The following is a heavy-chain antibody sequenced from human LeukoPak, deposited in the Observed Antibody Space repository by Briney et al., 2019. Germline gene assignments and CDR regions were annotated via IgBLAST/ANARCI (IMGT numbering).Heavy chain of an antibody. V-gene: IGHV3-21*01. CDR2: ISSISTYT. J-gene: IGHJ4*02. D-gene: IGHD6-13*01. CDR1: GFTFSTYG. Sequence: GGSLRLSCAASGFTFSTYGMIWVRQAPGKGPEWVSSISSISTYTHYADAVKGRFTISRDNTKNSLYLQMNSLRAEDTAVYYCARDRGGIAAANYYFDYWGQGTLVTVSS. CDR3: ARDRGGIAAANYYFDY.